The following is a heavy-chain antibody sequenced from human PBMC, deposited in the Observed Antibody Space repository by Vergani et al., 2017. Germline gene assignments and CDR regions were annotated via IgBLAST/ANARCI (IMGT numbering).Heavy chain of an antibody. V-gene: IGHV4-34*01. J-gene: IGHJ6*03. D-gene: IGHD2-2*01. CDR3: ARGRYCSSTSCHANYYYYMDV. Sequence: QVQLQQWGAGLLKPSETLSLTCAVYGGSFSGYYWTWIRQPPGTGLEWIGEINHSGSTNYNPALKSRFTIAVDTSKNQFSLKLSSVTAADTAVYYCARGRYCSSTSCHANYYYYMDVWGKGTTVTVSS. CDR2: INHSGST. CDR1: GGSFSGYY.